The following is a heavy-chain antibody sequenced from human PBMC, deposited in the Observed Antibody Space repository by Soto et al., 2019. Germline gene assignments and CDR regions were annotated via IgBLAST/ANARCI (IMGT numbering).Heavy chain of an antibody. CDR2: IIPIFGTA. CDR1: GGTFSSYA. V-gene: IGHV1-69*13. CDR3: AKVRQQRGIRLDP. Sequence: SVKVSCKASGGTFSSYAISWVRQAPGQGLEWMGGIIPIFGTANYAQKFQGRVTITADESTSTAYMELSSLRSEDTAVYYCAKVRQQRGIRLDPWGQGTLVTVSS. J-gene: IGHJ5*02. D-gene: IGHD6-13*01.